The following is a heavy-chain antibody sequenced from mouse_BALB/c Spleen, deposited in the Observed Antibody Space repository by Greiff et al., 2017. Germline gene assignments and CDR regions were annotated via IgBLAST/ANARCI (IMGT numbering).Heavy chain of an antibody. D-gene: IGHD1-1*01. CDR2: INPGSGGT. J-gene: IGHJ4*01. CDR3: ARSDYYGSSPYYYAMDD. CDR1: GYAFTNYL. Sequence: VQLQQSGAELVRPGTSVKVSCKASGYAFTNYLIEWVKQRPGQGLEWIGVINPGSGGTNYNEKFKGKATLTADKSSSTAYMQLSSLTSDDSAVYFCARSDYYGSSPYYYAMDDWGQGTSVTVSS. V-gene: IGHV1-54*03.